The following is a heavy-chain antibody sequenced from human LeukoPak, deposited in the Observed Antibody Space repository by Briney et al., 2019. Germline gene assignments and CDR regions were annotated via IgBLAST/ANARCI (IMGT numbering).Heavy chain of an antibody. CDR2: IKQDGSEK. D-gene: IGHD4/OR15-4a*01. J-gene: IGHJ4*02. V-gene: IGHV3-7*01. Sequence: SGGSLRLSCAASGFTFSSYWMSWVRQAPGKGLEWVANIKQDGSEKYYVDSVKGRFTISRDNAKNSLYLQMNSLRAEDTAVYYCARDEVYGEQYYFDYWGQGTLVTVSS. CDR1: GFTFSSYW. CDR3: ARDEVYGEQYYFDY.